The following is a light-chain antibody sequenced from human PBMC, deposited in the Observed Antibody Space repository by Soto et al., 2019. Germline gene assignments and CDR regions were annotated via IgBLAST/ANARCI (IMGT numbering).Light chain of an antibody. CDR1: QSITNNY. V-gene: IGKV3-20*01. Sequence: EIVLTQSPGTLSLSPGERATLSCRASQSITNNYLAWYQQKPGRAHRLLIYGASSRATGIPDRFSGSGSGTDFTLTISRLQSEDFAVYYCQQYNNWPPITFGQGTRLEIK. CDR3: QQYNNWPPIT. CDR2: GAS. J-gene: IGKJ5*01.